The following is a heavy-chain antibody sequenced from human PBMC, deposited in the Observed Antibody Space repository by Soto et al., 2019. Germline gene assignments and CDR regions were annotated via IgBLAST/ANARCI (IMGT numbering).Heavy chain of an antibody. CDR2: ISGSGGST. D-gene: IGHD4-17*01. Sequence: GGSLRLSCAASGFTFSSYAMSWVRQAPGKGLEWVSAISGSGGSTYYADSVKGRFTISRDNSKNTLYLQMNSLRAEDTAVYYCAKSNYGDYSGHDWYFDLWGRGTLVTVSS. V-gene: IGHV3-23*01. J-gene: IGHJ2*01. CDR1: GFTFSSYA. CDR3: AKSNYGDYSGHDWYFDL.